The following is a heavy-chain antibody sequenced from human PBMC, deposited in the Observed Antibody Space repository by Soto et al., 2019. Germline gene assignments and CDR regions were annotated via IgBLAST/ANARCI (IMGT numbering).Heavy chain of an antibody. CDR2: IYYSGST. CDR1: GGSISSSSYY. CDR3: PSGYPFGGFDP. D-gene: IGHD3-22*01. V-gene: IGHV4-39*01. Sequence: QLQLQESGPGLVKPSETLSLTCTVSGGSISSSSYYWGWIRQPPGKGLEWIGSIYYSGSTYYNPSLKSRVTISVDTSKNQFSLKLSSVTAADTAVYYCPSGYPFGGFDPWGQGTLVTVSS. J-gene: IGHJ5*02.